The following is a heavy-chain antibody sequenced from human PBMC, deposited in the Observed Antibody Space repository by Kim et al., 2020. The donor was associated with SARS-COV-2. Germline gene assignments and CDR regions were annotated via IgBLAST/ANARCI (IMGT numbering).Heavy chain of an antibody. CDR3: AKVVVMDDYNYYYYYGMDV. Sequence: GGSLRLSCVASGLTFDIYAMSWVRQAPGKGLEWVSVISGGGVNKFYADSVSGRFTISRDNSKNTLFLQMNSLRDEDTALYYCAKVVVMDDYNYYYYYGMDVWGQGTTVTVSS. CDR2: ISGGGVNK. V-gene: IGHV3-23*01. CDR1: GLTFDIYA. J-gene: IGHJ6*02. D-gene: IGHD3-16*01.